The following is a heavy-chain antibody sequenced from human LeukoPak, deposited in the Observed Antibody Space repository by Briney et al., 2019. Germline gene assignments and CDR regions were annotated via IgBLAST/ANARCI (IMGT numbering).Heavy chain of an antibody. V-gene: IGHV3-23*01. CDR3: ATDVTGGAISF. CDR1: GFTFSTYA. D-gene: IGHD1-14*01. Sequence: GGSLRLSCAASGFTFSTYAMSWVRQAPGKGLEWVSIITSSGGSTNYADSVKGRFTISRDNSKNTLYLQMNSLKPDDTAVYYCATDVTGGAISFWGQGTLVTVSS. J-gene: IGHJ4*02. CDR2: ITSSGGST.